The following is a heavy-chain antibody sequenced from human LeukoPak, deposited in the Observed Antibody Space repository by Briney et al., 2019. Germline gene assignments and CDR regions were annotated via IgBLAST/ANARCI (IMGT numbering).Heavy chain of an antibody. CDR3: TSQYVADAFDI. D-gene: IGHD2-15*01. CDR1: GFTFGDYD. J-gene: IGHJ3*02. CDR2: IRSKAYGGTT. Sequence: GGSLRLSCTASGFTFGDYDMSWFRQAPGKGLEWVGFIRSKAYGGTTEDAASVKGRFTISRDDSKSIAYLQMNSLKTEDTAVYYCTSQYVADAFDIWGQGTMVTVSS. V-gene: IGHV3-49*03.